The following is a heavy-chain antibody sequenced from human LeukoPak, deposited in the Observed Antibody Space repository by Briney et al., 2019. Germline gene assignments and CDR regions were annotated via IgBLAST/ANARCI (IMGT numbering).Heavy chain of an antibody. D-gene: IGHD3-22*01. V-gene: IGHV1-18*01. J-gene: IGHJ4*02. CDR2: INTYNGNT. Sequence: GAPVKVSCKASGYIFSNFGLIWVRQAPGEGLEWMGWINTYNGNTNYAQKFQDRVTMTAETSTTTAYLELRSLKSDDTAVYYCARSHSGSLRAPFDYWGQGTLVTVSS. CDR1: GYIFSNFG. CDR3: ARSHSGSLRAPFDY.